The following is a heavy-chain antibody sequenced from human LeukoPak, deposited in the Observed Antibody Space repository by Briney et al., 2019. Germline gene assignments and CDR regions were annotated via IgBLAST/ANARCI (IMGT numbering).Heavy chain of an antibody. CDR2: IYHSGST. CDR1: GGSFSGYY. J-gene: IGHJ3*02. V-gene: IGHV4-34*01. Sequence: PSETLSLTCAVYGGSFSGYYWSWIRHPPGKGLEWIGEIYHSGSTNSNPSLKSRVTISVDTSKNQFSLKLSSVTAADTAVYYCARVKTTMIVATRAFDIWGQGTMVTLSS. CDR3: ARVKTTMIVATRAFDI. D-gene: IGHD3-22*01.